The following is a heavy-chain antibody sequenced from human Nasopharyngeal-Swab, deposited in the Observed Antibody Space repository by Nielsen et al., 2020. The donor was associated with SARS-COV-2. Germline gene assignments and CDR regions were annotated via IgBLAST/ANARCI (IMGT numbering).Heavy chain of an antibody. D-gene: IGHD3-22*01. J-gene: IGHJ4*02. Sequence: GESLKISCAASGFTFSGSAMHWVRQASGKGLEWVGRIRDKANSYATAYAASVKGRFTISRDDSKNTAYLQMNSLRAEDTAVYYCAREPGYDSSGYALGYWGQGTLVTVSS. CDR1: GFTFSGSA. V-gene: IGHV3-73*01. CDR2: IRDKANSYAT. CDR3: AREPGYDSSGYALGY.